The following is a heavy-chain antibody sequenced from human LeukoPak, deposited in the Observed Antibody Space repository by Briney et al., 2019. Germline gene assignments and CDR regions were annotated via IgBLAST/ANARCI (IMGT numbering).Heavy chain of an antibody. V-gene: IGHV4-39*07. CDR3: ARERFCSSTSCYTGVVDDAFDI. D-gene: IGHD2-2*02. Sequence: PSETLSLTCTVSGGSISSSSYYWGWIRQPPGKGLEWIGSIYYSGSTYYNPSLESRLTISVDTSKNQFSLELTSVTAADTAVYYCARERFCSSTSCYTGVVDDAFDIWGQGTMVTVSS. J-gene: IGHJ3*02. CDR2: IYYSGST. CDR1: GGSISSSSYY.